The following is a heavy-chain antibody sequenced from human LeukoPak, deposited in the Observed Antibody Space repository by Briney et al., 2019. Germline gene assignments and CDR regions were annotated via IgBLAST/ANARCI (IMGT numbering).Heavy chain of an antibody. V-gene: IGHV4-59*01. CDR2: IYYSGST. J-gene: IGHJ3*02. D-gene: IGHD2-8*01. Sequence: SETLSLTCTVSGGSISSYYWSWIRQPPGKGLEWIGYIYYSGSTNYNPSLKSRVTISVDTSKNQFSLKLSSVTAADTAVYYCARASPLGYCTNGVCYRLVDAFDIWGQGTTVTVSS. CDR1: GGSISSYY. CDR3: ARASPLGYCTNGVCYRLVDAFDI.